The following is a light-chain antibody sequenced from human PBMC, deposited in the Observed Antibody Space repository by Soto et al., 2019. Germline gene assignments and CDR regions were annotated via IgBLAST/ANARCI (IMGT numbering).Light chain of an antibody. J-gene: IGKJ1*01. Sequence: DIVMTQSPLSLPVTPGEPASISCRSSQSLLHSNGYNYLDWYLQKPGQSPQLLIYLGSNRASGVPDRFSGSGSGTDFTLKIDRMEAEDVGVYYCMQALQTPRTFGQGTRVEIK. V-gene: IGKV2-28*01. CDR1: QSLLHSNGYNY. CDR2: LGS. CDR3: MQALQTPRT.